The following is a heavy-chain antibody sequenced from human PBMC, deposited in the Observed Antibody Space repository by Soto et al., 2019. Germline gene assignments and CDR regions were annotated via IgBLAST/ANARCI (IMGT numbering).Heavy chain of an antibody. CDR3: ARRRYGDYGYYYYYMDV. D-gene: IGHD4-17*01. J-gene: IGHJ6*03. Sequence: SETLSLTCTVSGGSISSYYWSWIRQPPGKGLEWIGYIYYSGSTNYNPSLKSRVTISVDTSKNQFSLKLSSVTAADTAVYYCARRRYGDYGYYYYYMDVWGKGTTVTVSS. V-gene: IGHV4-59*01. CDR1: GGSISSYY. CDR2: IYYSGST.